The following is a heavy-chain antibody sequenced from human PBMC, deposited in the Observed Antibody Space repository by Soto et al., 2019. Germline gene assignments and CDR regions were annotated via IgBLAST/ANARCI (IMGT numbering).Heavy chain of an antibody. CDR1: GGTFSSYA. V-gene: IGHV1-69*13. Sequence: GASVKVSCKASGGTFSSYAISWVRQAPGQGLEWMGGIIPIFGTANYAQKFQGRVTITADESTSTAYMELSSLRSEDTAVYYCARDRQGYSSGWYSSGYYWGQGTLVTVSS. CDR3: ARDRQGYSSGWYSSGYY. J-gene: IGHJ4*02. D-gene: IGHD6-19*01. CDR2: IIPIFGTA.